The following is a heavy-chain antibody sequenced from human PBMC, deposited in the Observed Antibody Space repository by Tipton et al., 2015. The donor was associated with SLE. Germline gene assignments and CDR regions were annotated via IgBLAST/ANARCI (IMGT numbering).Heavy chain of an antibody. CDR3: ARDKVTETRRPFYFDY. CDR1: GGSFSGYY. V-gene: IGHV4-34*01. D-gene: IGHD2-21*02. CDR2: INHSGGT. Sequence: TLSLTCAVYGGSFSGYYCSWIRQPPGKGLEWIGEINHSGGTNYNPSLKSRVTISVDTSKNQFPLKLSSVTAADTAVYYCARDKVTETRRPFYFDYWGQGTLVTVSS. J-gene: IGHJ4*02.